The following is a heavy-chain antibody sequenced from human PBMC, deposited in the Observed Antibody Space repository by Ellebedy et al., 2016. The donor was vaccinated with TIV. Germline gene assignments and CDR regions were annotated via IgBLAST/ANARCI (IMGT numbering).Heavy chain of an antibody. CDR3: ARPPKQLWAKDHYWYFDL. CDR1: GGSISSSSYY. J-gene: IGHJ2*01. CDR2: IYYSGSP. V-gene: IGHV4-39*01. D-gene: IGHD5-18*01. Sequence: MPSETLSLTCTVSGGSISSSSYYWGRIRPPPGKGLVWIGSIYYSGSPYYNPSLKSRITISVDTSKNQFSLKLSSVTAADTAVYYCARPPKQLWAKDHYWYFDLWGRGTLVTVSS.